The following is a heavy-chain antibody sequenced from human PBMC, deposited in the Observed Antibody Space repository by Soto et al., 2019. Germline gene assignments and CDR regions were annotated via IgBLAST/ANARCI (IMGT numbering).Heavy chain of an antibody. J-gene: IGHJ6*02. D-gene: IGHD3-10*01. CDR1: GYTFTSYG. V-gene: IGHV1-18*01. CDR2: ISAYNGNT. CDR3: ARDSGQMTPKGYYYGMDV. Sequence: QVQLVQSGAEVKKPGASVMVSCKASGYTFTSYGISWVRQAPGQGLEWMGWISAYNGNTNNAQKLQGRVTMTTDTATSTAYMELSSLRSDDTAVYYCARDSGQMTPKGYYYGMDVWGQGTTVTVSS.